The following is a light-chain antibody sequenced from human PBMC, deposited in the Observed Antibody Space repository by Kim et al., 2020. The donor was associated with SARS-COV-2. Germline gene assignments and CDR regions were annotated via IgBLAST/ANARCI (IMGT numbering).Light chain of an antibody. Sequence: GQSITISCIGSSSDIGGYKYVSWYQQHPGKPPKLMISDVSKRPSGVSTRFSGSKSGNTAALTISGLRADDEADYYCSSYTAASTWVFGGGTKVTVL. J-gene: IGLJ3*02. CDR2: DVS. CDR3: SSYTAASTWV. CDR1: SSDIGGYKY. V-gene: IGLV2-14*03.